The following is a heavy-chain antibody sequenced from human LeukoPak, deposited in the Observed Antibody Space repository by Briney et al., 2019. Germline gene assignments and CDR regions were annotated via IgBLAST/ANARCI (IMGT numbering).Heavy chain of an antibody. Sequence: GGSLRLSCAASGFTFSSYAMGWVPLAPGKGMEWVSAISGSGGSTYYADSVKGRFTISRDNSKNTLYLQMNSLRAEDTAVYYCAKDLGGGLRWDMFDYWGQGTLITVSS. CDR3: AKDLGGGLRWDMFDY. J-gene: IGHJ4*02. CDR2: ISGSGGST. V-gene: IGHV3-23*01. CDR1: GFTFSSYA. D-gene: IGHD4-23*01.